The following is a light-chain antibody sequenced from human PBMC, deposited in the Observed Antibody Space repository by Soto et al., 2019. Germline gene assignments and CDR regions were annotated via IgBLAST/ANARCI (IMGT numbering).Light chain of an antibody. CDR2: RAS. V-gene: IGKV3D-7*01. J-gene: IGKJ1*01. CDR1: QSFSSSY. Sequence: EIELTQSAGTLSLSPGGRATLSCRASQSFSSSYLAWFQQRPGQAPRLLIYRASTRATGTPARFSGSGSGTEFTLTITSLQSEDFALYYCQQYHNLWTFGRGTKVDIK. CDR3: QQYHNLWT.